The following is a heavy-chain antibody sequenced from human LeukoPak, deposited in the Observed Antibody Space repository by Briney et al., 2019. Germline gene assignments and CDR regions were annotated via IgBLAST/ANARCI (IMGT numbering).Heavy chain of an antibody. Sequence: ASVKVSCKASGYTFIDYNMHWVRQAPGQRLEWVGMISPAGHNTDYAEELKGRVSLTSDTSTTTVYMEVSSLTSDDTAVYYCARDMVVRGVIIIQGYDYWGQGTLVTVSS. CDR2: ISPAGHNT. V-gene: IGHV1-46*01. CDR1: GYTFIDYN. J-gene: IGHJ4*02. D-gene: IGHD3-10*01. CDR3: ARDMVVRGVIIIQGYDY.